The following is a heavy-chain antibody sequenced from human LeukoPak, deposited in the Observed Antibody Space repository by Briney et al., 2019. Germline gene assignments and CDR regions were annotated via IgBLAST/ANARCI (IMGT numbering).Heavy chain of an antibody. V-gene: IGHV3-74*01. CDR3: ARGRCGDWPCTSL. CDR1: GFTFSSHW. CDR2: IHTDGTNT. J-gene: IGHJ4*02. D-gene: IGHD2-21*02. Sequence: GGSLRLSCAASGFTFSSHWMHWVRQAPGKGLVWVSRIHTDGTNTNYADSVKGRFTISRDNAKNTVYLQMNSLAAEDTAVYYCARGRCGDWPCTSLWGQGTLVTVSS.